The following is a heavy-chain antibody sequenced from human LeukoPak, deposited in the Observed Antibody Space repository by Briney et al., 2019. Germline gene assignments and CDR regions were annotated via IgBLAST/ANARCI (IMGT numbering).Heavy chain of an antibody. Sequence: GESLKISCKGSGYSFTSYWIGWVRQMPATGLEWMGIIYPGDSDTRYSPSFQGQVTISADKSISTAYLQWSSLKASDTAMYYCARHGVLTTVTPYYFDYWGQGTLVTVSS. CDR2: IYPGDSDT. D-gene: IGHD4-17*01. J-gene: IGHJ4*02. CDR3: ARHGVLTTVTPYYFDY. V-gene: IGHV5-51*01. CDR1: GYSFTSYW.